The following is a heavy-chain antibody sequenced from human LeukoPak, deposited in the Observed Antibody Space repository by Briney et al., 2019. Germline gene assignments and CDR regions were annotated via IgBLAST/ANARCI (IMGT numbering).Heavy chain of an antibody. CDR3: ARVYYYDSSGYRVYYYMDV. D-gene: IGHD3-22*01. CDR1: GGSISSGSCY. V-gene: IGHV4-61*02. CDR2: IYTSGST. Sequence: SQTLSLTCTVSGGSISSGSCYWIWIREPAGKGLVGLRRIYTSGSTNYNPSLKSRVTISVDTSKNQFSLKLSSVTAADTAVYYCARVYYYDSSGYRVYYYMDVWGKGTTVTVSS. J-gene: IGHJ6*03.